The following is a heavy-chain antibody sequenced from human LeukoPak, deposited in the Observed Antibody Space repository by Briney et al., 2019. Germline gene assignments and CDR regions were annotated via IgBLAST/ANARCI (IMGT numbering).Heavy chain of an antibody. CDR3: ARGRGDGYNIDFYFDY. D-gene: IGHD5-24*01. CDR1: GFTFSSYS. J-gene: IGHJ4*02. Sequence: GGSLRLSCAASGFTFSSYSMNWVRQAPGKGLEWVSSISSSSSSYIYYADSVKGRFTISRDNAKNSLYLQMNSLRAEDTAVYYCARGRGDGYNIDFYFDYWGQGTLVTVSS. V-gene: IGHV3-21*01. CDR2: ISSSSSSYI.